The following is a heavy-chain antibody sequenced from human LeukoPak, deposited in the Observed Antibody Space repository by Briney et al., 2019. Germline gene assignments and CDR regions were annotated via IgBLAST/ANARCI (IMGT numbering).Heavy chain of an antibody. D-gene: IGHD6-19*01. CDR1: GFTFSSYG. CDR2: IWYDGSNK. Sequence: GGSLRLSCAASGFTFSSYGMHWVRQAPGKGLEWVAVIWYDGSNKYYADSVKGRFTISRDNSKNTLYLQMNSLRAKDTAVYYCARDVEYSSGWYGTGYFDYWGQGTLVTVSS. CDR3: ARDVEYSSGWYGTGYFDY. V-gene: IGHV3-33*01. J-gene: IGHJ4*02.